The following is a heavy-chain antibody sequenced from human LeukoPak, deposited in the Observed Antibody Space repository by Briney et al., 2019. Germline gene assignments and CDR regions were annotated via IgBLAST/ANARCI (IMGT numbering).Heavy chain of an antibody. CDR2: INPNSGGT. J-gene: IGHJ3*02. D-gene: IGHD5-18*01. CDR3: ARVLWVAGYSYGQSSAFDI. Sequence: ASVKVSCKASGYTFTGYYMHWVRQAPGQGLEWMGWINPNSGGTNYAQKFQGRVTMTRDTSISTAYMELSRLRSDDTAVYYCARVLWVAGYSYGQSSAFDIWGQGTMVTVSS. V-gene: IGHV1-2*02. CDR1: GYTFTGYY.